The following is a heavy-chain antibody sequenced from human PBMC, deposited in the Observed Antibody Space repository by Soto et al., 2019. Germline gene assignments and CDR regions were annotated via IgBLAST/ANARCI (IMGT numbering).Heavy chain of an antibody. J-gene: IGHJ6*02. CDR2: ISWNSGSI. CDR1: GFTFDDYA. Sequence: GGSLRLSCAASGFTFDDYAMHWVRQAPGKGLEWVSGISWNSGSIGYADSVKGRFTISRDNAKNSLYLQMNSLRAEDTALYYCAKCLLTGTQGYYYGMDVWGQGTTVTVSS. D-gene: IGHD3-9*01. CDR3: AKCLLTGTQGYYYGMDV. V-gene: IGHV3-9*01.